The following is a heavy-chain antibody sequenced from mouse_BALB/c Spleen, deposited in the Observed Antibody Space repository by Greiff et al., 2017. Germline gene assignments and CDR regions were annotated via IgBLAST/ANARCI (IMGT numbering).Heavy chain of an antibody. D-gene: IGHD1-1*01. V-gene: IGHV14-3*02. J-gene: IGHJ3*01. Sequence: EVKLVESGAELVKPGASVKLSCTASGFNIKDTYMHWVKQRPEQGLEWIGRIDPANGNTKYDPKFQGKATITADTSSNTAYLQLSSLTSEDTAVYYCARSGNWFAYWGQGTLVTVSA. CDR3: ARSGNWFAY. CDR2: IDPANGNT. CDR1: GFNIKDTY.